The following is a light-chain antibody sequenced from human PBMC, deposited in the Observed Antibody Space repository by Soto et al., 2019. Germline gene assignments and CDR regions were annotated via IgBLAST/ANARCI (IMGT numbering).Light chain of an antibody. CDR3: AAWDASLNVHVV. Sequence: QLVLTQPPSASGTPGQRVTISCSGSSSNIGSNTVNWYQQLPGTAPKLLIYSNNQRPSGVPDRFSGSKSGTSASLAISGLQSEDEADYYCAAWDASLNVHVVFGGGTKLTVL. CDR2: SNN. CDR1: SSNIGSNT. J-gene: IGLJ2*01. V-gene: IGLV1-44*01.